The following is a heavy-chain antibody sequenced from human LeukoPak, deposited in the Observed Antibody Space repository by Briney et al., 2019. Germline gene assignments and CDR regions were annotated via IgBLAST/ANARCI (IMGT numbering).Heavy chain of an antibody. CDR3: APGYYDSDRRNWFDP. J-gene: IGHJ5*02. V-gene: IGHV3-23*01. CDR1: GFTFSSYA. Sequence: GGSLRLSCAASGFTFSSYAMSWVRQAPGKGLEWVSAISGSGVSTHYADSVKGRFTISRDNSRNTLYLQMSSLRAEDTAVYHCAPGYYDSDRRNWFDPWGQGTPVTVSS. CDR2: ISGSGVST. D-gene: IGHD3-22*01.